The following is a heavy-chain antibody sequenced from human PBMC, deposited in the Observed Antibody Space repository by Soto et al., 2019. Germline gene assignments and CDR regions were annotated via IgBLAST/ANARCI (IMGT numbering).Heavy chain of an antibody. CDR3: ARAGDSSSWYEIDYYYYGMDV. CDR2: INAGNGNT. D-gene: IGHD6-13*01. Sequence: ASVKVSCKASGYTFTSYAMHWVRQAPGQRLGWMGWINAGNGNTEYSQKFQGRVTITRDTSASTAYMELSSLRSEDTAVYYCARAGDSSSWYEIDYYYYGMDVWGQGTTVTVSS. J-gene: IGHJ6*02. CDR1: GYTFTSYA. V-gene: IGHV1-3*01.